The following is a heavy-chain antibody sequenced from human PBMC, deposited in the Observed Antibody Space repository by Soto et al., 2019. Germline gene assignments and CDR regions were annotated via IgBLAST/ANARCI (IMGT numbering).Heavy chain of an antibody. J-gene: IGHJ5*02. CDR2: ISAYNGST. CDR1: GYTFTSYG. CDR3: ASMRFGHHGWFDP. D-gene: IGHD3-10*01. Sequence: ASVKVSCRASGYTFTSYGISWVRKAPGQGLEWLGWISAYNGSTNYAQKLQGRVTMTADPATRAADSELRSLTSDGTAVYYCASMRFGHHGWFDPGSQGTLVTVSS. V-gene: IGHV1-18*04.